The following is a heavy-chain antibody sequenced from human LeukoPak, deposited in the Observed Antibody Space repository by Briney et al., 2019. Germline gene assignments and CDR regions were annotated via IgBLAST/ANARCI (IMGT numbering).Heavy chain of an antibody. CDR2: IYTSGST. Sequence: SETLSLTCTVSGGSISSGSYYWSWIRQPAGKGLEWIGRIYTSGSTNYNPSLKSRVAISVDTSKNQFSLKLSSVTAADTAVYYCARVYSSSGWYGSFQHWGQGTLVSVSS. CDR1: GGSISSGSYY. CDR3: ARVYSSSGWYGSFQH. J-gene: IGHJ1*01. V-gene: IGHV4-61*02. D-gene: IGHD6-19*01.